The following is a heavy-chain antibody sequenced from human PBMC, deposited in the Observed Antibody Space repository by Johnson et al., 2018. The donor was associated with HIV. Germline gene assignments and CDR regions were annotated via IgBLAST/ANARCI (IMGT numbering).Heavy chain of an antibody. V-gene: IGHV3-64*01. D-gene: IGHD5-24*01. CDR3: ARGMARIAFDI. CDR1: GFTFSDYY. CDR2: ISSNGVRT. Sequence: VQLVESGGGLVKPGGSLRLSCVASGFTFSDYYMTWIRQAPGKGLEYVSGISSNGVRTYYANSVKDRFTVSRDSSNNTLYLQMGSLRAEDTAMYYCARGMARIAFDIWGQGTMVTVSS. J-gene: IGHJ3*02.